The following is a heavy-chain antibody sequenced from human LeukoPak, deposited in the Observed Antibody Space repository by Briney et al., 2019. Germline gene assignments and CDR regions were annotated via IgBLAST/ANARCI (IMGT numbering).Heavy chain of an antibody. CDR1: GFTVSSNY. J-gene: IGHJ4*02. V-gene: IGHV3-53*01. Sequence: GGSLRLSCAASGFTVSSNYMSWVRQAPGKGLEWVSVIYSGGSTYYADSVKGRFTISRDNSKNTLYLQMNSLKAEDTAVYYCAGGSRPRDYFDYWGQGTLVTVSS. D-gene: IGHD3-16*01. CDR2: IYSGGST. CDR3: AGGSRPRDYFDY.